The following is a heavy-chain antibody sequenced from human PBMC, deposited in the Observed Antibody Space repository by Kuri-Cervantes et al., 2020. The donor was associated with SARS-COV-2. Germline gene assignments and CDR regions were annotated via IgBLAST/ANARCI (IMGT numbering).Heavy chain of an antibody. CDR3: AKGVTLNNYYGSGSYSYYYYGIYV. V-gene: IGHV3-23*01. CDR1: GFTFSSYA. CDR2: ISGSGGST. Sequence: GESLKISCAASGFTFSSYAMSWVRQAPGKGLEWVSAISGSGGSTYYADSVKGRFTISRDNSKNTLYLQVNSLRAEDTAVYYCAKGVTLNNYYGSGSYSYYYYGIYVWGQGTTVTVSS. D-gene: IGHD3-10*01. J-gene: IGHJ6*02.